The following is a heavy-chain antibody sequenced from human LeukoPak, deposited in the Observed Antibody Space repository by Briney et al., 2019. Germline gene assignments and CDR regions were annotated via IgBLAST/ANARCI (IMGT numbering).Heavy chain of an antibody. CDR2: ISSSSSTI. CDR1: GFTFSSYS. D-gene: IGHD3-16*02. CDR3: ARDYVWGSYRYSPPAY. V-gene: IGHV3-48*01. J-gene: IGHJ4*02. Sequence: GGSLRLSCAASGFTFSSYSMNWVRQAPGKGLEWVSYISSSSSTIYYADSVKGRFTISRDNAKNSLYLQMNSLRAEDTAVYYCARDYVWGSYRYSPPAYWGQGTLVTVSS.